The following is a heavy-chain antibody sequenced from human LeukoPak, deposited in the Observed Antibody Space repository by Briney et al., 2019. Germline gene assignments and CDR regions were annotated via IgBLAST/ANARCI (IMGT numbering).Heavy chain of an antibody. CDR3: ARRLPRGAFDI. J-gene: IGHJ3*02. Sequence: GGSLRLSCAASGFTFSSYSMNWVRQAPGKGLEWVSSISSSSYIYYADSVKGRFTISRDNAKNSLYLQMNSLRAEDTAVYYCARRLPRGAFDIWGQGTMVTVSS. CDR2: ISSSSYI. CDR1: GFTFSSYS. D-gene: IGHD3-10*01. V-gene: IGHV3-21*01.